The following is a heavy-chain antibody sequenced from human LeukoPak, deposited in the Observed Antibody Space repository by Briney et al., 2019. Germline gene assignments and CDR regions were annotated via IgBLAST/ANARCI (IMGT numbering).Heavy chain of an antibody. Sequence: GGSLRLSCAASGFTFSSYSMNWVRQAPGKGLEWVSFISSSSSTIYYADSVKGRFTISRDNAKNSLYLQMNSLRAEDTATYHCARERLGAFDIWGQGTMVTVSS. D-gene: IGHD3-22*01. CDR3: ARERLGAFDI. V-gene: IGHV3-48*01. J-gene: IGHJ3*02. CDR2: ISSSSSTI. CDR1: GFTFSSYS.